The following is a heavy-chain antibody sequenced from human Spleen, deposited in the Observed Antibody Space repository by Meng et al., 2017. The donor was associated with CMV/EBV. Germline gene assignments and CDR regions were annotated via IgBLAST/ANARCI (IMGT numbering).Heavy chain of an antibody. V-gene: IGHV3-30-3*01. CDR2: ISYDGSNK. J-gene: IGHJ4*02. CDR3: ARRLQPYYFDY. Sequence: GALRLSCAASGFTFSSYWMTWVRQAPGKGLEWVAVISYDGSNKYYADSVKGRFTISRDNSKNTLYLQMNSLRAEDTAVYYCARRLQPYYFDYWGQGTLVTVSS. D-gene: IGHD4-11*01. CDR1: GFTFSSYW.